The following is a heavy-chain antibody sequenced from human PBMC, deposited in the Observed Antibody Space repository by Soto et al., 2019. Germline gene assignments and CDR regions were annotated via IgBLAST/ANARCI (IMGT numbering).Heavy chain of an antibody. Sequence: GGSLRLSCVASGFIFSNFGMHWVRQAPGKGLEWVAVISSDEKIKQYADSVRGRFAISRDNSKNTLYLQMTSLRAEDTAIYYCARGLRSVLDYWGEGTLVTVSS. CDR3: ARGLRSVLDY. CDR2: ISSDEKIK. D-gene: IGHD6-6*01. V-gene: IGHV3-33*01. CDR1: GFIFSNFG. J-gene: IGHJ4*02.